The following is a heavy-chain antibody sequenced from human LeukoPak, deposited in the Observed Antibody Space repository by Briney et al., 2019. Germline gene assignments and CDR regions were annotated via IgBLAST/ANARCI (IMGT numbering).Heavy chain of an antibody. Sequence: ASVKVSCKASGYTFTSYGISWVRQAPGQGLEWMGWISAYNGNANYAQKLQGRVTMTTDTSTSTAYMELRSLRSDDTAVYYCARDRGGTVTDYYYGMDVWGQGTTVTVSS. CDR1: GYTFTSYG. CDR3: ARDRGGTVTDYYYGMDV. V-gene: IGHV1-18*01. D-gene: IGHD4-17*01. J-gene: IGHJ6*02. CDR2: ISAYNGNA.